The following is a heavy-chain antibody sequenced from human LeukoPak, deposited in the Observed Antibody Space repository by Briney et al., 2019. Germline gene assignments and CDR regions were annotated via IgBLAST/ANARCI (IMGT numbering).Heavy chain of an antibody. CDR2: IYPTGST. V-gene: IGHV4-59*10. Sequence: PSETLSLTCAVYGGSFNGYYWSWIRQPAGKGLEWIGRIYPTGSTNYNPSLKSRVTMSVDASEKQLSLKLSSVTAADTAVYYCARVFVVALREVAFDIWGQGTMVTVSS. CDR1: GGSFNGYY. J-gene: IGHJ3*02. CDR3: ARVFVVALREVAFDI. D-gene: IGHD2-21*01.